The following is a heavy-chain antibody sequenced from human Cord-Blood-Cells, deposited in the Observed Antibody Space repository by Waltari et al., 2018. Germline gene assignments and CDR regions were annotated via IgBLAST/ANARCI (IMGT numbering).Heavy chain of an antibody. J-gene: IGHJ4*02. CDR2: MNPNSGNT. Sequence: QVQLVQSGAEVKKPGASVKVSCKASGYTFTSYDINWVRQATGQGLEWMGWMNPNSGNTGYAQKLQGRVTMTRNTSISTAYMELSSLRSEDTAVYYGARGLLQYSSSSEGFDYWGQGALVTVSS. CDR3: ARGLLQYSSSSEGFDY. D-gene: IGHD6-6*01. V-gene: IGHV1-8*01. CDR1: GYTFTSYD.